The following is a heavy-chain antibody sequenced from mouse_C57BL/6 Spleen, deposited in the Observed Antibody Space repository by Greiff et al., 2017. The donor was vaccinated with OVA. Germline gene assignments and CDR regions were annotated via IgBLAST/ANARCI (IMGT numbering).Heavy chain of an antibody. V-gene: IGHV3-6*01. Sequence: DVKLQESGPGLVKPSQSLSLPCSVTGYSITSGYYWNWIRQFPGNKLEWMGYISYDGSNNYNPSLKNRISITRDTSKNQFFLKLNSVTTEDTATYYCAREATTVLDYWGQGTTLTVSS. CDR3: AREATTVLDY. CDR1: GYSITSGYY. J-gene: IGHJ2*01. D-gene: IGHD1-1*01. CDR2: ISYDGSN.